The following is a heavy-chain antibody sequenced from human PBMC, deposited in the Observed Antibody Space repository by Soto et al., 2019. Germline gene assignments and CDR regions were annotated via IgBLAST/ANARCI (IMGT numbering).Heavy chain of an antibody. CDR1: GYTFTSYG. CDR2: IRAYNRNT. J-gene: IGHJ6*02. CDR3: ARDLPTMDV. Sequence: QVQLVQSGAEVKKPGASVKVSCKASGYTFTSYGISWVRQAPGQGLEWMGWIRAYNRNTNHAQKRRGRVTMTTYTSTITAYMELRSLRSDDTAVYYCARDLPTMDVWGQGTTVTGSS. V-gene: IGHV1-18*01.